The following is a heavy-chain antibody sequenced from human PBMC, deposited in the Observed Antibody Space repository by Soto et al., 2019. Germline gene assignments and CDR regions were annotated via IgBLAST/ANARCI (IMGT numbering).Heavy chain of an antibody. Sequence: WGSLRLSCAASGFAFSTYTMSWVRQAPWKGLEWVSSISGSGNYTHYADFLRFRFTLSRDNAKTSLFLQMDSLRAEDPVVYYCAREGINNYNEFYFDSWGQGTVVTVSS. CDR3: AREGINNYNEFYFDS. D-gene: IGHD4-4*01. V-gene: IGHV3-21*06. CDR1: GFAFSTYT. J-gene: IGHJ4*02. CDR2: ISGSGNYT.